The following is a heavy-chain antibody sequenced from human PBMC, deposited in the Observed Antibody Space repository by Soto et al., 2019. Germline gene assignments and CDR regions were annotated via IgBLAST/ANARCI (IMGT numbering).Heavy chain of an antibody. Sequence: VQLVESGGDLVQPGGSLRLSSTSSGLTFNKYWMHWDRQAPGKGPVWVSRINGDGRTTTYADSVRGRFTISRDNAKNTVYLQMNSLRAEDTAVYYCAGGDYTGVGTFYLTEHWGQGSLVTVSS. CDR3: AGGDYTGVGTFYLTEH. V-gene: IGHV3-74*01. CDR2: INGDGRTT. D-gene: IGHD2-8*02. J-gene: IGHJ4*02. CDR1: GLTFNKYW.